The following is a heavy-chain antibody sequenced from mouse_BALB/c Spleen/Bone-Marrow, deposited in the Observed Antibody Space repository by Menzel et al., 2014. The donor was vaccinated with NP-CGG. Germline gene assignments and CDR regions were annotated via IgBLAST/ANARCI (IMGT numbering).Heavy chain of an antibody. V-gene: IGHV14-3*02. D-gene: IGHD1-1*01. J-gene: IGHJ3*01. CDR1: GFNIKDTY. CDR2: IDPANGNT. Sequence: VHVKQSGAELVKPGASVKLSCTASGFNIKDTYMHWVKQRPEQGLECIGRIDPANGNTKYDPKFRGKATITADTSSNTAYLQLSSLTSEDTAVYYCASYYYGSSLFAYWGQGTLVTVSA. CDR3: ASYYYGSSLFAY.